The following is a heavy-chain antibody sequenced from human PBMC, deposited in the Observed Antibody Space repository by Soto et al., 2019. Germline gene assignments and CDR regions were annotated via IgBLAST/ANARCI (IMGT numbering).Heavy chain of an antibody. D-gene: IGHD6-13*01. CDR1: GFNFNNYG. J-gene: IGHJ6*02. Sequence: QVQLVESGGGVVQPGRSLRLSCAASGFNFNNYGMHWVRQAPGKGLEWVAVIWNDGNGYYYANSVKGRFTISRDNSKNTLYLQMSRRSAEDTAVYYCARRQISPPTRGAASARGGMDVWGQGTTVTVSS. CDR3: ARRQISPPTRGAASARGGMDV. V-gene: IGHV3-33*01. CDR2: IWNDGNGY.